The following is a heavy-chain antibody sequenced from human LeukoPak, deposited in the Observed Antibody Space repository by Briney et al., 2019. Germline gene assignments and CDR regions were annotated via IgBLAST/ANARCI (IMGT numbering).Heavy chain of an antibody. CDR2: ISSTSTII. CDR3: VREPSQGAFDI. V-gene: IGHV3-48*01. J-gene: IGHJ3*02. CDR1: GFTVSSNY. Sequence: PGGSLRLSCAASGFTVSSNYMSWVRQAPGKGLEWISYISSTSTIIYYADSVKGRFTISRDNTKNSMYLQMNSLRAEDTAVYYCVREPSQGAFDIWGQGTMVTVSS.